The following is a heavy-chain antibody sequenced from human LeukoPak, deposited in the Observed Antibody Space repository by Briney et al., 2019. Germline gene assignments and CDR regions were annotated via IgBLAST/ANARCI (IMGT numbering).Heavy chain of an antibody. D-gene: IGHD6-19*01. CDR1: GFTFSNFV. V-gene: IGHV3-64*04. CDR3: ARDKYSSGGYYYYGMDV. Sequence: GGSLRLSCSASGFTFSNFVMHWVRQAPGKGLEYVAIIHDNGYNTDYAGSVKGRFTVARDNARNSLYLLMNSLRAEDTAVYYCARDKYSSGGYYYYGMDVWGQGTTVTVSS. CDR2: IHDNGYNT. J-gene: IGHJ6*02.